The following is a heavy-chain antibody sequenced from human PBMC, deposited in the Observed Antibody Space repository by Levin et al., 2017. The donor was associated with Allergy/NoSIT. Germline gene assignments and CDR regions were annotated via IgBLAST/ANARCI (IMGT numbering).Heavy chain of an antibody. D-gene: IGHD3-10*01. CDR1: GGSISSGSYY. CDR2: IYSSGSA. CDR3: ARAEVGSEH. V-gene: IGHV4-61*02. Sequence: SETLSLTCKVSGGSISSGSYYWSWIRQPAAKGLEWIGRIYSSGSANYDPSLKSRVTISVDTSKNQFSLKLSSVTAADTAVYYCARAEVGSEHWGQGTLVTVSS. J-gene: IGHJ4*02.